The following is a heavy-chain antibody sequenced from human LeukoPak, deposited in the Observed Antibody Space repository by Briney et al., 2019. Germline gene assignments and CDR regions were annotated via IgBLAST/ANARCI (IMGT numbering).Heavy chain of an antibody. J-gene: IGHJ4*02. CDR1: GGSISSGGYY. CDR3: AREAPSIAAALDY. V-gene: IGHV4-31*03. CDR2: IYYSGST. Sequence: SETPSLTCTVSGGSISSGGYYWSWIRQHPGKGLEWIGYIYYSGSTYYNPSLKSRVTISVDTSKNQFSLKLSSVTAADTAVYYCAREAPSIAAALDYWGQGTLVTVSS. D-gene: IGHD6-13*01.